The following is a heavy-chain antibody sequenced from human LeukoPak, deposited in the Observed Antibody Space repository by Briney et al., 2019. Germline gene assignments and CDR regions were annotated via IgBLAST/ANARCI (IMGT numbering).Heavy chain of an antibody. CDR3: ARAYEGISYSYYYMDV. CDR1: GYSFTSYW. J-gene: IGHJ6*03. D-gene: IGHD3-22*01. CDR2: IYPGDSDT. V-gene: IGHV5-51*01. Sequence: GESLKISCKGSGYSFTSYWTGWVRQMPGKGLEWMGIIYPGDSDTRYSPSFQGQVTISADKSISTAYLQWSSLKASDTAMYYCARAYEGISYSYYYMDVWGKGTTVTVSS.